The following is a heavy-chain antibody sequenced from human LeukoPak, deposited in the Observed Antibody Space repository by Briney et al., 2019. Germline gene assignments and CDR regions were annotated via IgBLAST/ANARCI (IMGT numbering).Heavy chain of an antibody. Sequence: ASVKVSCKASGYTFTSYDINWVRQATGQGLEWMGWMNPNSGNTDYAQKFQGRVTMTRNTSISTAYMELSSLRSEDTAVYYCARGLWYYYDSSGYPRWGRGTLVTVSS. J-gene: IGHJ4*02. CDR3: ARGLWYYYDSSGYPR. V-gene: IGHV1-8*01. CDR1: GYTFTSYD. D-gene: IGHD3-22*01. CDR2: MNPNSGNT.